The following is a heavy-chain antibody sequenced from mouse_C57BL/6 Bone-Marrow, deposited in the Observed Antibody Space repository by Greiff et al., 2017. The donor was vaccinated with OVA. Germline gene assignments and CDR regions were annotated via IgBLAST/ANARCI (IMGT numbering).Heavy chain of an antibody. CDR3: ARNYGSSPSYWYFDV. CDR2: IDPSDSYT. J-gene: IGHJ1*03. V-gene: IGHV1-69*01. Sequence: QVQLQQPGAELVMPGASVKLSCQASGYTFTSYWMHWVKQRPGQGLEWIGEIDPSDSYTNYNQKFKGKSTLTVDKSSSTAYMQLSSLTSEDSAVYYCARNYGSSPSYWYFDVWGTGTTVTVSS. CDR1: GYTFTSYW. D-gene: IGHD1-1*01.